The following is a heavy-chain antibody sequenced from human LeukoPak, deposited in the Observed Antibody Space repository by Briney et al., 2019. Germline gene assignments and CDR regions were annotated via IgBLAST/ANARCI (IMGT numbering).Heavy chain of an antibody. CDR3: ARDWRDSSGKFPNDAFDI. V-gene: IGHV3-21*06. D-gene: IGHD3-22*01. CDR2: ISSSSSYI. CDR1: GFTFSSYS. Sequence: GGSLGLSCAASGFTFSSYSMNWVRQAPGKGLEWVSSISSSSSYIYYADSVKGRFTISRDNAKNSLYLQMNSLRAEDTAVYYCARDWRDSSGKFPNDAFDIWGQGTMVTVSS. J-gene: IGHJ3*02.